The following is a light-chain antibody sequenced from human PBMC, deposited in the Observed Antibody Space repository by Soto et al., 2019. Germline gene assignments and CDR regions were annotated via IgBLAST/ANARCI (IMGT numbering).Light chain of an antibody. CDR1: QGIRND. CDR2: AAS. Sequence: AIQMTQSPSSLSASVGDRVTITCRASQGIRNDLGWYQQKPGKAPKLLIYAASSLQSGVPSRFSGSGSGTDFTLTISSLQPEDFAPYYCLQDYNSWWTFGQGTKVEIK. CDR3: LQDYNSWWT. V-gene: IGKV1-6*01. J-gene: IGKJ1*01.